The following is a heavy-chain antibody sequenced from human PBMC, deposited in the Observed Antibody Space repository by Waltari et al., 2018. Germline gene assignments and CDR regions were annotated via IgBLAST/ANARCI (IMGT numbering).Heavy chain of an antibody. D-gene: IGHD3-22*01. CDR3: ARELAEYMISAFDI. CDR1: GGTFSSYS. Sequence: QVQLVQSGAAVKKPGSSVKVSCKASGGTFSSYSTSWVRQAPGQGLEWMGGIIPIFCTANYAQKFQGRVTITTDESTSTAYMELSSLRSEDTAVYYCARELAEYMISAFDIWGQGTMVTVSS. CDR2: IIPIFCTA. J-gene: IGHJ3*02. V-gene: IGHV1-69*05.